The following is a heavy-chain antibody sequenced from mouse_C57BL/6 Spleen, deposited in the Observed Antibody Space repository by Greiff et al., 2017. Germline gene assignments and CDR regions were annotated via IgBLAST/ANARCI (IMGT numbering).Heavy chain of an antibody. CDR2: IYPGSGNT. J-gene: IGHJ3*01. CDR1: GYTFTDYY. CDR3: ARCYDYDEDWFAY. D-gene: IGHD2-4*01. Sequence: QVQLQQSGAELVRPGASVKLSCKASGYTFTDYYINWVKQRPGQGLEWIARIYPGSGNTYYNEKFKGKATLTAEKSSSTAYMQLSSLTSEDSAVYFCARCYDYDEDWFAYWGQGTLVTVSA. V-gene: IGHV1-76*01.